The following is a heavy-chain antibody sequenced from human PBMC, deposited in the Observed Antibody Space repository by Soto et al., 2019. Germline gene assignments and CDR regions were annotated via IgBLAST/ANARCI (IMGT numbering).Heavy chain of an antibody. Sequence: QLQLQESGPGLVKPSETLSLTCTVSGASISSTNYYWDWLRQSPGEGLEWIGGIYYSGSSYYSPSLKSRVTISVDTSKNQFSLRLTSVTAADTALYYCAKHNTGITVAGYVSFDRWGQGTLVTDSS. CDR1: GASISSTNYY. CDR2: IYYSGSS. J-gene: IGHJ4*02. D-gene: IGHD6-19*01. CDR3: AKHNTGITVAGYVSFDR. V-gene: IGHV4-39*01.